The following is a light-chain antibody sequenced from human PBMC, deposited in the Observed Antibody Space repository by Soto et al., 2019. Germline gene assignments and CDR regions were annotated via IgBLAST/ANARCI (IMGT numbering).Light chain of an antibody. J-gene: IGLJ3*02. CDR3: TSYTSSSTLL. Sequence: QSALTQPASVSGSPGQSITISCTGTSGDVGGYNYVSWYQQHPGKAPKLIIYEVSYRPSGISYRVSGSKSGNTASLTISGLRAEDEADYYCTSYTSSSTLLFGGGTKVTVL. CDR2: EVS. CDR1: SGDVGGYNY. V-gene: IGLV2-14*01.